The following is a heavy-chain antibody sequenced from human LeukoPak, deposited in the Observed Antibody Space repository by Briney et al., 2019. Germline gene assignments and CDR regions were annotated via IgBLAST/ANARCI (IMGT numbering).Heavy chain of an antibody. CDR3: ARDPSYSFGSSGWFDP. V-gene: IGHV4-59*13. Sequence: SETLSLTCTVSGGSISSYYWSWIRQPPGKGLEWIGYIYYSGSTNYNPSLKSRVTISVDTSKDQFSLKLSSVTAADTAVYYCARDPSYSFGSSGWFDPWGQGTLVTVSS. D-gene: IGHD3-3*01. CDR1: GGSISSYY. J-gene: IGHJ5*02. CDR2: IYYSGST.